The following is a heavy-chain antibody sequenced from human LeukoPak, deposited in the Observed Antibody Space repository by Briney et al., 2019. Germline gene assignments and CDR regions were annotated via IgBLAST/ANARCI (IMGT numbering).Heavy chain of an antibody. CDR3: ARVTGYVMEDYFDY. D-gene: IGHD6-13*01. CDR1: GGSISSGSYY. J-gene: IGHJ4*02. CDR2: IYYSGST. Sequence: SQTLSLTCTVSGGSISSGSYYWSWIRQPAGKGLEWIGYIYYSGSTNYNPSLKSRVTISVDTSKNQFSLRLSSVTAADTAVYYCARVTGYVMEDYFDYWGQGTLVTVSS. V-gene: IGHV4-61*10.